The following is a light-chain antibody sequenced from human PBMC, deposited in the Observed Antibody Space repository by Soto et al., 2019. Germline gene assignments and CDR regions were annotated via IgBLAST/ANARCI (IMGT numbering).Light chain of an antibody. CDR3: QSYDSSMSGYV. V-gene: IGLV1-40*01. CDR2: ENN. J-gene: IGLJ1*01. Sequence: QSVLTQPPSVSEAPGQRVTISCTGSSSNIGAGYEAHWYQQVPGTAPKLLIYENNNRPSGVTDRFTGSKSGTSASLAITGLQAEYEAEYYCQSYDSSMSGYVFGTGTKVTVL. CDR1: SSNIGAGYE.